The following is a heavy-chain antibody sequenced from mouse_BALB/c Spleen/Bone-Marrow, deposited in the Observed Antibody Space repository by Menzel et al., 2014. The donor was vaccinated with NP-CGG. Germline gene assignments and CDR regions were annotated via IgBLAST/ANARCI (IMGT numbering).Heavy chain of an antibody. Sequence: VQLVESGAELVRPGTSVKVSCKASGYAFTNYLIEWVKQRPGQGLEWIGVINPGSGGTNYNEEFKGKATLTADKSSSTAYMQLSSLTSDDSAVYFCARGGDYGFMDYWGQGTSVTVSS. CDR1: GYAFTNYL. CDR3: ARGGDYGFMDY. J-gene: IGHJ4*01. CDR2: INPGSGGT. V-gene: IGHV1-54*01. D-gene: IGHD1-2*01.